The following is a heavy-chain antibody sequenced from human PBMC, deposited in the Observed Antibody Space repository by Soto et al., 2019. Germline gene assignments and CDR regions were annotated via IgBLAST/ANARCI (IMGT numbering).Heavy chain of an antibody. CDR3: ARATTGTRYYYYGMDV. CDR2: INPNSGGT. CDR1: GYTFTGYY. D-gene: IGHD1-1*01. Sequence: AASVKVSCKASGYTFTGYYMHWVRQAPGQGLEWMGWINPNSGGTNYAQKFQGRVTMTRDTSISTAYMELSRLRSDDTAVYYCARATTGTRYYYYGMDVWGQGTTVTVSS. V-gene: IGHV1-2*02. J-gene: IGHJ6*02.